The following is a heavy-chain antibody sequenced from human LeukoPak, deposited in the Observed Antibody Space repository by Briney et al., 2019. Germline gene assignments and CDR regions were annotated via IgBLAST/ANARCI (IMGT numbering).Heavy chain of an antibody. D-gene: IGHD5-24*01. V-gene: IGHV4-39*01. CDR3: ARPSRDGYNYDFDY. Sequence: PSETLSLTCTVSGGSISSSSYYWGWIRQPPGKGLEWIGSIYYSGSTYCNPSLKSRVTISVDTSKNQFSLKLSSVTAADTAVYYCARPSRDGYNYDFDYWGQGTLVTVSS. CDR2: IYYSGST. J-gene: IGHJ4*02. CDR1: GGSISSSSYY.